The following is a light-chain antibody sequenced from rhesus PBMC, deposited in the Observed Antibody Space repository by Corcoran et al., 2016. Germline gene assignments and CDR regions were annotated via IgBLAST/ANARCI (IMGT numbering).Light chain of an antibody. V-gene: IGLV7-71*01. CDR3: LLDYSGADV. J-gene: IGLJ6*01. Sequence: QAVLTQEPSLTVSPGGTVTLNCGSSTRAVTSGKDTHWFQQKPGHAPRGLIHRPNSKHSGTPARFSGSLAGGNAALTLSGAQPEDEAEYYCLLDYSGADVFGSGTTVTV. CDR1: TRAVTSGKD. CDR2: RPN.